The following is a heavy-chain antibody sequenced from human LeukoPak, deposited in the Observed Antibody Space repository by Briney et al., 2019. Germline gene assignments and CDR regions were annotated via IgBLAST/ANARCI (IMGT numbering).Heavy chain of an antibody. CDR2: ISSSGSTI. CDR3: ARASRRTGSSWYYQGDYYYYMDV. V-gene: IGHV3-11*01. Sequence: GGSLRLSCAASGFTFSDYYMSWIRQAPGKGLEWVSYISSSGSTIYYADSVKGRFTISRDNAKNSLYLQMNSLRAEDTALYHCARASRRTGSSWYYQGDYYYYMDVWGKGTTVTVSS. CDR1: GFTFSDYY. J-gene: IGHJ6*03. D-gene: IGHD6-13*01.